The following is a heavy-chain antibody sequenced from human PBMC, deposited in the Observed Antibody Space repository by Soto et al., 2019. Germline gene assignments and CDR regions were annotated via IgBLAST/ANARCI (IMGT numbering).Heavy chain of an antibody. CDR1: GFTFANSW. CDR2: VTGDGHTI. Sequence: PGGSLRLSCAASGFTFANSWMHWIRQAPGKGPEWVSRVTGDGHTIQYADSVKGRFTVSRDNAKNTLYLQMNSLRAEDMAVYYCATAEVDYWGPGTLVTVSS. J-gene: IGHJ4*02. V-gene: IGHV3-74*01. CDR3: ATAEVDY.